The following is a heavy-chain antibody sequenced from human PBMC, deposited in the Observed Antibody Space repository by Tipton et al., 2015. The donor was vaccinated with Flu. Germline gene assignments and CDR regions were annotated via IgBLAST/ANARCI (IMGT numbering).Heavy chain of an antibody. CDR2: IYTSGST. CDR1: GGSISSYY. J-gene: IGHJ4*02. D-gene: IGHD3-10*01. CDR3: AGDGWLRGFDY. V-gene: IGHV4-4*07. Sequence: TLSLTCTVSGGSISSYYWSWIRQPAGKGLEWIGRIYTSGSTNYNPSLKSRVTMSVDTSKNQFSLKLSSVTAADTAVYYCAGDGWLRGFDYWAREPWSPSPQ.